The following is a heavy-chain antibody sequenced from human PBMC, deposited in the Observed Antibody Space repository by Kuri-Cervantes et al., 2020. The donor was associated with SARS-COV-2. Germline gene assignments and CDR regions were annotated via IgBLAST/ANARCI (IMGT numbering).Heavy chain of an antibody. CDR2: FDPEDGET. J-gene: IGHJ3*02. CDR1: GYTLTELS. D-gene: IGHD3-22*01. CDR3: ATDQRYYDSSGYYFGGAFDI. Sequence: ASVTVSCKVSGYTLTELSMHWVRQAPGKGLEWMGGFDPEDGETIYAQKFQGRVTMTEDTSTDTAYMELSSLRSEDTAVYYCATDQRYYDSSGYYFGGAFDIWGQGTMVTVAS. V-gene: IGHV1-24*01.